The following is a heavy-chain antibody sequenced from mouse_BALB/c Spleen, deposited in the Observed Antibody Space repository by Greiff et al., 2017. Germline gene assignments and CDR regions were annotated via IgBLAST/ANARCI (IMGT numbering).Heavy chain of an antibody. J-gene: IGHJ3*01. Sequence: EVKLVESGGGLVQPKGSLKLSCAASGFTFNTYAMNWVRQAPGKGLEWVARIRSKSNNYATYYADSVKDRFTISRDDSQSMLYLQMNNLKTEDTAMYYCVRLGRGFAYWGQGTLVTVSA. CDR2: IRSKSNNYAT. CDR3: VRLGRGFAY. V-gene: IGHV10-1*02. D-gene: IGHD4-1*01. CDR1: GFTFNTYA.